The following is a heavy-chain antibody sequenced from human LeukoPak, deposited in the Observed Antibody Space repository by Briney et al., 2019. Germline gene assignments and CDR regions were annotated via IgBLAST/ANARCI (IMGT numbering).Heavy chain of an antibody. CDR2: ISAYNGNT. V-gene: IGHV1-18*01. CDR3: ARDRTMVRGATVGY. D-gene: IGHD3-10*01. Sequence: ASVKVSCKASGYTFTSYGISWVRQAPGQGLEWMGWISAYNGNTNYAQKLQGRVTMTTDTSTSTAYMELRSLRSVDTAVYYCARDRTMVRGATVGYWGQGTLVTVSS. J-gene: IGHJ4*02. CDR1: GYTFTSYG.